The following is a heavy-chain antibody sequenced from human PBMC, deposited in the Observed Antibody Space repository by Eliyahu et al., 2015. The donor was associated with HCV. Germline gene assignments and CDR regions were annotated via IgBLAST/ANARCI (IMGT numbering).Heavy chain of an antibody. J-gene: IGHJ4*02. V-gene: IGHV4-59*01. CDR3: ARAKRSYSHFDF. Sequence: QVQLQESGPGLVKPSETLSLTCNVSGDSISPYFWSWIRQPPGKGLEWIGYIFYSGSANYSPSFKGRVTISLDTSNNHISLNLNSVTIADTAVYYCARAKRSYSHFDFWGQGTMVTVSS. D-gene: IGHD1-26*01. CDR2: IFYSGSA. CDR1: GDSISPYF.